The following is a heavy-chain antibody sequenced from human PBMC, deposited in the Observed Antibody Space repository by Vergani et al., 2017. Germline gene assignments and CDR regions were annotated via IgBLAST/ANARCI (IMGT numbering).Heavy chain of an antibody. CDR1: GGSISSSNW. CDR2: IYHSGIT. V-gene: IGHV4-4*02. D-gene: IGHD1-20*01. CDR3: ARCLTGTTIDYYYGMDF. J-gene: IGHJ6*02. Sequence: QVQLQESGPGLVKPSGTLSLTCAVSGGSISSSNWWSWVRQPPGKGLEWLGEIYHSGITNYNPSLKSRVTISVDKSKNQFSLKLSSVTAADTAVYYCARCLTGTTIDYYYGMDFWGQGTTVTVSS.